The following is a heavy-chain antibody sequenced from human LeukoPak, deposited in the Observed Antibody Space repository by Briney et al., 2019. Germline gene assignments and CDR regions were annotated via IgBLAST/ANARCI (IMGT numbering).Heavy chain of an antibody. CDR1: GGSISSSNYY. CDR3: ARDLRAYSSSWYNWFDP. Sequence: SETLSLTCTVSGGSISSSNYYWSWIRQPPGKGLEWIWSIYYSGKIYYSSSLKSRVTISVDTSKNQFSLMLISMTVADTAVYYCARDLRAYSSSWYNWFDPWGQGTLVTVSS. V-gene: IGHV4-39*02. D-gene: IGHD6-13*01. J-gene: IGHJ5*02. CDR2: IYYSGKI.